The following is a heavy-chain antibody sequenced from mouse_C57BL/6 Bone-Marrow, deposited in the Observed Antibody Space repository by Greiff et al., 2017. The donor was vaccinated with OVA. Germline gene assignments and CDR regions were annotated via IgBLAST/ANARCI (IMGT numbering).Heavy chain of an antibody. V-gene: IGHV1-55*01. CDR1: GYTFTSYW. CDR2: IYPGSGST. Sequence: QVHVKQSGAELVKPGASVKMSCKASGYTFTSYWITWVKQRPGQGLEWIGDIYPGSGSTNYNEKFKSKATLTVDTSSSTAYMQLSSLTSEDSAVYYCARGGGLRGYAMDYWGQGTSVTVSS. CDR3: ARGGGLRGYAMDY. D-gene: IGHD2-4*01. J-gene: IGHJ4*01.